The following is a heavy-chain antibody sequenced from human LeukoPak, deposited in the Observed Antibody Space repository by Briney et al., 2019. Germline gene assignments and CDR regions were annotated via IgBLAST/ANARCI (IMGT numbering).Heavy chain of an antibody. D-gene: IGHD3-3*01. Sequence: GGSLRLSCAASGFTFSSYAMSWVRQPPGKGLEWVSAISGIGGSTYYADSVKGRCTISRDNSKNTLYLQMNSLRAEDTAVYYCAKKPGAFFGVVIRVYFDYWGQGTLVTVSS. CDR2: ISGIGGST. V-gene: IGHV3-23*01. CDR3: AKKPGAFFGVVIRVYFDY. CDR1: GFTFSSYA. J-gene: IGHJ4*02.